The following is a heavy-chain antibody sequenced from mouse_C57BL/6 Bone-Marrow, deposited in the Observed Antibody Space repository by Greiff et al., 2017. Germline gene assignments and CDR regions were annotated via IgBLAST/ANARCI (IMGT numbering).Heavy chain of an antibody. Sequence: VQLQESGAELARPGASVKLSCKASGYTFTSYGISWVKQRTGQGLEWIGEIYPRSGNTYYNEKFKGKATLTADKSSSTAYMELRSLTSEDSAVYFCARSGATNSPLFAYWGQGTLVTVSA. CDR3: ARSGATNSPLFAY. CDR1: GYTFTSYG. D-gene: IGHD3-1*01. J-gene: IGHJ3*01. CDR2: IYPRSGNT. V-gene: IGHV1-81*01.